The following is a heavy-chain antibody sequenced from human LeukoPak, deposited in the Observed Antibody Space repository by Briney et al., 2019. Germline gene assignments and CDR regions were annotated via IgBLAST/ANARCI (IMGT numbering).Heavy chain of an antibody. CDR2: IHYSGAST. J-gene: IGHJ4*02. V-gene: IGHV3-23*01. CDR3: AKVISGVDMSHDY. CDR1: GFTFSNYA. D-gene: IGHD1-20*01. Sequence: WGSLRLSCAASGFTFSNYAMSWVRQAPGKGLEWVSSIHYSGASTYYADSVKGRFTISRDNSKNTLYLQMNSLRAEDTAVYYCAKVISGVDMSHDYWGQGALVTVSS.